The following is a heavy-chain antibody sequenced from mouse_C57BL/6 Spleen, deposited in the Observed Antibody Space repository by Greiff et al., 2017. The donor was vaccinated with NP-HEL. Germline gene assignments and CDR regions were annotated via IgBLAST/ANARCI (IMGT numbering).Heavy chain of an antibody. V-gene: IGHV1-59*01. Sequence: QVQLQQPGAELVRPGTSVKLSCKASGYTFTSYWMHWVKQRPGQGLEWIGVIDPSDSYTNYNQKFKGKATLTVDTSSSTAYMQLSSLTSEDSAVYYCARWGTTVVGYFDVWGTGTTVTVSS. J-gene: IGHJ1*03. D-gene: IGHD1-1*01. CDR1: GYTFTSYW. CDR2: IDPSDSYT. CDR3: ARWGTTVVGYFDV.